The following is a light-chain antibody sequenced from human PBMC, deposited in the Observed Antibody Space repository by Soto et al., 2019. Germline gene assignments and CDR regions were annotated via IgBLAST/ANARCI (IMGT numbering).Light chain of an antibody. CDR3: QQRSNWPLT. V-gene: IGKV3-11*01. Sequence: EIVLTQSPATLSLSPGERASLSCRASQSVRGYLAWYQQKPGQAPRLLIYETSNRATGIPARFSGSGSGTDFTLTISCLEPEDFAVYYCQQRSNWPLTFGGWTKVEIK. CDR1: QSVRGY. J-gene: IGKJ4*01. CDR2: ETS.